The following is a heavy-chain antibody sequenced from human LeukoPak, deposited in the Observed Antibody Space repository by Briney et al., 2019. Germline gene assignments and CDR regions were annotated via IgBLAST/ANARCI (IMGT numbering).Heavy chain of an antibody. V-gene: IGHV4-59*01. CDR3: ARVGFGYYDSSGYYDWFDP. D-gene: IGHD3-22*01. CDR2: IYYSGST. J-gene: IGHJ5*02. CDR1: GGSISSYY. Sequence: PSETLSLTCTVSGGSISSYYWSWIRQPPGKGLEWIGYIYYSGSTNYNPSLKSRVTISVDTSKNQFSLKLSSVTAADTAVYYCARVGFGYYDSSGYYDWFDPWGQGTLVTVSS.